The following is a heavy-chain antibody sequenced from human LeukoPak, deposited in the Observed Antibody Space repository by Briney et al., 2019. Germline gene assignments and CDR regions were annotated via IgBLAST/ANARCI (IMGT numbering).Heavy chain of an antibody. D-gene: IGHD6-6*01. CDR1: GGSISSSSYY. CDR3: ARQPEYPNYFDY. CDR2: IYYSGST. Sequence: NPSETLSLTCTVSGGSISSSSYYWGWIRQPPGKGLEWIGSIYYSGSTYYNPSLKSRVTISVDTSKNQFSLKLSSVTAADTAVYYCARQPEYPNYFDYWGQGTLVTVSS. J-gene: IGHJ4*02. V-gene: IGHV4-39*01.